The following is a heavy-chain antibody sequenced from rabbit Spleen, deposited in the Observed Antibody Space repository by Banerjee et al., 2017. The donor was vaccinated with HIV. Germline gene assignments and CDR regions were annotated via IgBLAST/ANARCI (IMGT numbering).Heavy chain of an antibody. Sequence: QEQLVESGGGLVQPEGSLTLTCTASGIDFSSSYYMCWVRQAPGKGLEWIACIYGGDGISTAYASWAKGRFTVSKTSSTTVTLQMTSLTAADTATYFCARGAYDGPIGYYDGYYFILWGQGTLVTVS. CDR2: IYGGDGIST. D-gene: IGHD1-1*01. V-gene: IGHV1S45*01. J-gene: IGHJ4*01. CDR1: GIDFSSSYY. CDR3: ARGAYDGPIGYYDGYYFIL.